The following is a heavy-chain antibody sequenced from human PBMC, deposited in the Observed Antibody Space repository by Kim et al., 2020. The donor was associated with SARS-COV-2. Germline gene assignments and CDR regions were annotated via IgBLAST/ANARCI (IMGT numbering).Heavy chain of an antibody. CDR1: GGSFSGYY. D-gene: IGHD2-15*01. CDR3: ARGKQDIVVVVAVYYYYYYMDV. V-gene: IGHV4-34*01. CDR2: INHSGST. Sequence: SDTLSLTCAVYGGSFSGYYWSWIRQPPGKGLEWIGEINHSGSTNYNPSLKSRVTISVDTSKNQFSLKLSSVTAADTAVYYCARGKQDIVVVVAVYYYYYYMDVWGKGTTVTVSS. J-gene: IGHJ6*03.